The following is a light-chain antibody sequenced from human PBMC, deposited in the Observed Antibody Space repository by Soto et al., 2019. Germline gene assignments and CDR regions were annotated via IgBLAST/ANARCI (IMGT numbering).Light chain of an antibody. CDR1: QSVSSN. CDR3: QQYNNWPFT. CDR2: GAS. J-gene: IGKJ3*01. Sequence: EIVMTQSPATLSVSPGERATLSCRASQSVSSNLVWYQQKPGQAPRLLIYGASSRATGIPARFSGSGSGTEFTLTISSLQSEDFAVYYCQQYNNWPFTFGPGTKVGVK. V-gene: IGKV3-15*01.